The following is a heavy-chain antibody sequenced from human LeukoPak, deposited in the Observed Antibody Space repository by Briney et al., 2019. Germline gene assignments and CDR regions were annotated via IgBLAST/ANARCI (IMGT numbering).Heavy chain of an antibody. J-gene: IGHJ4*02. CDR2: IYSGST. CDR3: ARRAGAYSHPYDY. Sequence: GGSLRLSCTVSGFTVSSNSMSWVRQAPGKGLEWVAFIYSGSTHYSDSVKGRFTISRDNSKNTLYLQMNSLRAEDTAVYYCARRAGAYSHPYDYWGQGTLVTVSS. D-gene: IGHD4/OR15-4a*01. V-gene: IGHV3-53*01. CDR1: GFTVSSNS.